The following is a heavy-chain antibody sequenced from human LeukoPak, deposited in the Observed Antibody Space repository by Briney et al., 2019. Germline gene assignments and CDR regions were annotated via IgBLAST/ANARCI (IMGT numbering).Heavy chain of an antibody. CDR2: IYPSDSDT. CDR3: ARRSGSPFDY. J-gene: IGHJ4*02. V-gene: IGHV5-51*01. Sequence: GESLKISCKGSGYSFASYWIGWVRQMPGKGLEWMGIIYPSDSDTRYSPSFQGQVTISADMSINTAYLQWSSLTASDTAMYYCARRSGSPFDYWGQGTLVTVSS. D-gene: IGHD3-10*01. CDR1: GYSFASYW.